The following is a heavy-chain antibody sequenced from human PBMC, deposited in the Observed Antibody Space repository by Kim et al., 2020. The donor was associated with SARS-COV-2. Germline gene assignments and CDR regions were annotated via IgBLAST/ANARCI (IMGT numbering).Heavy chain of an antibody. CDR2: FDPEDGET. Sequence: ASVKVSCKVSGYTLTELSMHWVRQAPGKGLEWMGGFDPEDGETIYAQKFQGRVTMTEDTSTDTAYMELSSLRSEDTAVYYCATGYYYGSGSRCCWFDPWGQGTLVTVSS. CDR1: GYTLTELS. CDR3: ATGYYYGSGSRCCWFDP. D-gene: IGHD3-10*01. V-gene: IGHV1-24*01. J-gene: IGHJ5*02.